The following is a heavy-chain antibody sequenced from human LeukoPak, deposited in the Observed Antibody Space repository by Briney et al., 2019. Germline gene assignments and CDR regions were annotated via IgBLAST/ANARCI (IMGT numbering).Heavy chain of an antibody. J-gene: IGHJ4*02. Sequence: PGGSLRLSCAASGFIFRSYWMSWVRQAPGKGLEWVATIKHDGSEKYYVDSVKGRFTISRDNAKNSLYLQMNSLRAEDTAVYYCARDPSCGGDCETNKPFDYWGQGTLVTVSS. CDR3: ARDPSCGGDCETNKPFDY. CDR2: IKHDGSEK. V-gene: IGHV3-7*01. D-gene: IGHD2-21*01. CDR1: GFIFRSYW.